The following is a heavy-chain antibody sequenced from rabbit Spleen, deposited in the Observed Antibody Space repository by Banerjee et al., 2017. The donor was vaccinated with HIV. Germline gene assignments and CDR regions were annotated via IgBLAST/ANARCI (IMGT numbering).Heavy chain of an antibody. CDR1: RFDLNSGG. Sequence: QEHLVESGGGLVQPGGSLTLSCKASRFDLNSGGVSWVRQAPGKGLEWIGYIDLLFGNTYYASWVNGRFTISSHNAQNTLYLQLNSLTVADTATYVCARDSAGREDFNLWGPGTLVTVS. V-gene: IGHV1S47*01. J-gene: IGHJ4*01. CDR3: ARDSAGREDFNL. CDR2: IDLLFGNT. D-gene: IGHD4-2*01.